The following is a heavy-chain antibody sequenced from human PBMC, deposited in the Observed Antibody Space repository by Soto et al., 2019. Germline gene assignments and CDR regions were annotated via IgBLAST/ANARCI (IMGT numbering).Heavy chain of an antibody. J-gene: IGHJ3*02. CDR1: GYEYISYA. Sequence: VSVKVSSKAPGYEYISYAMQWVRQAHGQRLEWMGWINAGNGNTKYSQKFQGRVTITRDTSASTAYMELSSLRSEDTAVYYCARDPMRKAVAGVVWNKNVLDIWGPGTMVPVS. CDR2: INAGNGNT. CDR3: ARDPMRKAVAGVVWNKNVLDI. V-gene: IGHV1-3*01. D-gene: IGHD6-19*01.